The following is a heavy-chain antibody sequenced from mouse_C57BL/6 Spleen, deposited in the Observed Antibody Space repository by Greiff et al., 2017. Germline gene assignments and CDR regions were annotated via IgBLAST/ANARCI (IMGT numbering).Heavy chain of an antibody. J-gene: IGHJ3*01. Sequence: QVQLQQSGPGLVAPSQSLSITCTVSGFSLTSSGVDWVRQSPGKGLEWLGVIWGVGSTNYNSALKSRLSISKDNSKSQVFLKMNSLQTDDTAMYYCASEGDYDGGFAYWGQGTLVTVSA. D-gene: IGHD2-4*01. V-gene: IGHV2-6*01. CDR2: IWGVGST. CDR1: GFSLTSSG. CDR3: ASEGDYDGGFAY.